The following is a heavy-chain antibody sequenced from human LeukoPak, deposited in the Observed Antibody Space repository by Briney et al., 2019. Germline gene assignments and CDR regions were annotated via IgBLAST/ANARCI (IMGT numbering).Heavy chain of an antibody. CDR1: GFTVSSNY. V-gene: IGHV3-66*01. D-gene: IGHD2-15*01. J-gene: IGHJ5*02. CDR3: VRDSGYCSGGSCLFGGFDP. CDR2: IYSGGST. Sequence: GGSLRLSCAASGFTVSSNYMSWVRQPPGKGLEWVSLIYSGGSTYYADSVKGRFTISRDNSKNTLNLQMNSLRAEDTAVYYCVRDSGYCSGGSCLFGGFDPWGQGTLVTVSS.